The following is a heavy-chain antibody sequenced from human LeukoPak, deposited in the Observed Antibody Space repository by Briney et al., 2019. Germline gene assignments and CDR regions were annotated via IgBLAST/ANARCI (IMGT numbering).Heavy chain of an antibody. D-gene: IGHD2-15*01. V-gene: IGHV1-8*01. J-gene: IGHJ4*02. CDR2: MNPNSGNT. CDR3: ARSNRLRHCSGGSCYSFGY. CDR1: GYTFTSYD. Sequence: GASVKVSRKASGYTFTSYDINWVRQATGQGLEWMGWMNPNSGNTGYAQKFQGRVTMTRNTSISTAYMELSSLRSEDTAVYYCARSNRLRHCSGGSCYSFGYWGQGTLVTVSS.